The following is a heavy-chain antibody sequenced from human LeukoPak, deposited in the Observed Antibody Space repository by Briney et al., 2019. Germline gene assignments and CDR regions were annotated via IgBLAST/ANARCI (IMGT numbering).Heavy chain of an antibody. Sequence: SGTLSLTCTVSGGSISSGGYYWSWIRQHPGKGLVWIGYIYYSGSTYYNPSLKSRVTISVDTSKNQFSLKLSSVTAADTAVYYCARVPCITIFGVVIMGAFDIWGQGTMVTVSS. D-gene: IGHD3-3*01. J-gene: IGHJ3*02. V-gene: IGHV4-31*03. CDR2: IYYSGST. CDR3: ARVPCITIFGVVIMGAFDI. CDR1: GGSISSGGYY.